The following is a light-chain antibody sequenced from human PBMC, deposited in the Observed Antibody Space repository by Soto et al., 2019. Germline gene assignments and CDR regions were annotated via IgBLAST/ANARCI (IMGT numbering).Light chain of an antibody. V-gene: IGKV1-39*01. CDR1: QSINSF. CDR2: AAS. Sequence: DIQMTQSPSSLSASVGDRVTITCRARQSINSFLNWYQQKQGKAPKLLIYAASSLESGVPSRFSGSGSGTDFTLTISSLQTEDFATYYCQQSYSTTPWTFGQGTKVEIK. J-gene: IGKJ1*01. CDR3: QQSYSTTPWT.